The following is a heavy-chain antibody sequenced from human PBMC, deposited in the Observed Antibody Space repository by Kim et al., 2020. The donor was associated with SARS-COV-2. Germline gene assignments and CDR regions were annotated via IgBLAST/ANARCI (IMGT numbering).Heavy chain of an antibody. Sequence: SETLSLTCTVSGGSISSSSYYWGWIRQPPGKGLEWIGSIYYSGSTYYNPSLKSRVTISVDTSKNQFSLKLSSVTAADTAVYYCARHCSSTSCPYYDFWSGYCPINWFDPWGQGTLVTVSS. D-gene: IGHD3-3*01. V-gene: IGHV4-39*01. CDR2: IYYSGST. J-gene: IGHJ5*02. CDR1: GGSISSSSYY. CDR3: ARHCSSTSCPYYDFWSGYCPINWFDP.